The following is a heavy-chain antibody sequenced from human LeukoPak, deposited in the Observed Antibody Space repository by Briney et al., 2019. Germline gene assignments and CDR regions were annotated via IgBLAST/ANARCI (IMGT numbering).Heavy chain of an antibody. CDR2: IYYSGST. J-gene: IGHJ6*02. CDR1: GGSISSGDYY. D-gene: IGHD3-9*01. Sequence: SQTLSLTCTVSGGSISSGDYYWSWIRQPPGKGLEWIGYIYYSGSTYYNPSLESRVTISVDTSKNQFSLKLSSVTAADTAVYYCARYHYDILTPPYGMDVWGQGTTVTVSS. CDR3: ARYHYDILTPPYGMDV. V-gene: IGHV4-30-4*01.